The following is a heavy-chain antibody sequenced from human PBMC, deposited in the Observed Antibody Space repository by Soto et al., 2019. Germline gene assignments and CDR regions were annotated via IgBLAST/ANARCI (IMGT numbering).Heavy chain of an antibody. Sequence: QVQLVQSGAEVKKPGSSVKVSCKASGGTFSSYAISWVRQAPGQGLEWMGGIIPIFGTANYAQKFQGRVTMTADESTSKAYMELSSLRSEDTAVYYCAREDIVVVPAAQSSDYYYYYGMDVWGQGTTVTVSS. V-gene: IGHV1-69*01. CDR1: GGTFSSYA. CDR3: AREDIVVVPAAQSSDYYYYYGMDV. D-gene: IGHD2-2*01. J-gene: IGHJ6*02. CDR2: IIPIFGTA.